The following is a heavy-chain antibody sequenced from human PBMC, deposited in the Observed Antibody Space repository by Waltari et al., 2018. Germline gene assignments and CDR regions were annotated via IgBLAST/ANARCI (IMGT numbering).Heavy chain of an antibody. Sequence: QVQLVESGGGVVQPGGSLRLSCAASGFTFSSYGMHWVRQAPGKGLEWVAFIRYDGSNKYYADSVKGRFTISRDNSKNTLYLQMNSLRAEDTAVYYCAKVAYYYDSSGYPFDYWGQGTLVTVSS. D-gene: IGHD3-22*01. V-gene: IGHV3-30*02. CDR2: IRYDGSNK. CDR3: AKVAYYYDSSGYPFDY. CDR1: GFTFSSYG. J-gene: IGHJ4*02.